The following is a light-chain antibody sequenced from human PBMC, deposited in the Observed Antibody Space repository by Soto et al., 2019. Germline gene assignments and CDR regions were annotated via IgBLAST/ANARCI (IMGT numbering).Light chain of an antibody. CDR2: KAS. Sequence: DIHMTRAPSTLSGAVGGRLTITCRASQTISSWLAWYQQKPGKAPKLLIYKASTLKSGVPSRFSGSGSGTEFTLTISSLQLDDFETYYCQHYNSYSEAFGQGTKVDI. J-gene: IGKJ1*01. V-gene: IGKV1-5*03. CDR3: QHYNSYSEA. CDR1: QTISSW.